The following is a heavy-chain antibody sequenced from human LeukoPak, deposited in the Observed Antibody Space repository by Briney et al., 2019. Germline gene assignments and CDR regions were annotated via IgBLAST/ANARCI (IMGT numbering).Heavy chain of an antibody. V-gene: IGHV4-34*01. D-gene: IGHD6-13*01. CDR2: INDSENT. CDR3: ARAGAQQQVVDY. J-gene: IGHJ4*02. Sequence: KPSETLSLTCAVYGGSFSGFYWTWIRQPPGKGLEWIGEINDSENTNFNPSLKSRVTISVDTSKNQFSLNLNSVTAADTAVYYCARAGAQQQVVDYWGQGTLVTVSS. CDR1: GGSFSGFY.